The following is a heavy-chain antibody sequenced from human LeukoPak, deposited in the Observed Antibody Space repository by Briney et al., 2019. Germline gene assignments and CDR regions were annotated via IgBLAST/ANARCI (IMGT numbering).Heavy chain of an antibody. Sequence: SETLSLTCTVSGGSISSSSYYWGWIRQPPGKGLEWIGSIYYSGSTYYNPSLKSRVTMSVDTSKKQFSLKLSSVTAADTAVYYCAREDTWIRNMDVWGKGTTVTISS. CDR1: GGSISSSSYY. V-gene: IGHV4-39*02. J-gene: IGHJ6*03. D-gene: IGHD5-18*01. CDR3: AREDTWIRNMDV. CDR2: IYYSGST.